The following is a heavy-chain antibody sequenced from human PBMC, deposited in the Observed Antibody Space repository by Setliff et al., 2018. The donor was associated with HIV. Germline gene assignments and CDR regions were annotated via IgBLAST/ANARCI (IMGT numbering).Heavy chain of an antibody. CDR2: IYPGDSDT. CDR3: ARQGPYNNWLDP. D-gene: IGHD5-18*01. V-gene: IGHV5-51*01. CDR1: GYTFTNYW. Sequence: GESLKISCQGSGYTFTNYWIAWVRQMPGKGLEWMGLIYPGDSDTRYSPSFQGQVTMSTDNSVSTVYLHLNSLKASDTAIYYCARQGPYNNWLDPWGQGTMVTVSS. J-gene: IGHJ5*01.